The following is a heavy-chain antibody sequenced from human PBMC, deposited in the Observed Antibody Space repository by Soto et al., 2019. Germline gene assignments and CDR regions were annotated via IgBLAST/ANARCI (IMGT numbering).Heavy chain of an antibody. CDR1: GGTFSSYA. D-gene: IGHD1-1*01. Sequence: QVQLVQSGAEVKKPGSSVTVSCKASGGTFSSYAISWVRQAPGQGLEWMGGIIPIFGTANYAQKFQGRVTITADESTSTAYMELSSLRSEDTAVYYCASCGTTVTTYPNYYYGMDVWGQGTTVTVSS. V-gene: IGHV1-69*01. J-gene: IGHJ6*02. CDR3: ASCGTTVTTYPNYYYGMDV. CDR2: IIPIFGTA.